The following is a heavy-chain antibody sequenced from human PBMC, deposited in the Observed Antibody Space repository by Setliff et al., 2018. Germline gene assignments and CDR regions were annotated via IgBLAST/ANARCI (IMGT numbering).Heavy chain of an antibody. Sequence: SETLSLTCIVAGDSISNTGYYWGWIRQPPGKGLEWIGRIYNSGTTNYNPSLKSRVTISADTSNNSFSLNLFSVTAADTAVYYCAGRDYSGGDSWGHGTLVSVSA. CDR1: GDSISNTGYY. CDR3: AGRDYSGGDS. V-gene: IGHV4-39*02. J-gene: IGHJ5*01. CDR2: IYNSGTT. D-gene: IGHD4-4*01.